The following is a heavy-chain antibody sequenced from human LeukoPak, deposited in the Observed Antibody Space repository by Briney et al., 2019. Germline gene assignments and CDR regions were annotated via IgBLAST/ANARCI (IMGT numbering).Heavy chain of an antibody. J-gene: IGHJ4*02. CDR1: AFTFSSYE. Sequence: LAGRSLRLSCAASAFTFSSYEMNSVRLAPGKGLECVSYISGSGSTIYYADSVKGRFTISRDNAKNSLYLQMNSLRAEDTAVYYCARGNVVVTATYYFDYWGQGTLVTVSS. D-gene: IGHD2-21*02. CDR3: ARGNVVVTATYYFDY. V-gene: IGHV3-48*03. CDR2: ISGSGSTI.